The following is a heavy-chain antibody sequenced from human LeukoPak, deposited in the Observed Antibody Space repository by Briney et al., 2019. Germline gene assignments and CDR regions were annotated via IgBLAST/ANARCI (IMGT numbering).Heavy chain of an antibody. CDR1: GFTFSSDA. D-gene: IGHD6-19*01. J-gene: IGHJ4*02. CDR3: AKDPRIAVAGTVGYLDY. CDR2: ISGSGGST. Sequence: TGGSLRLSCAASGFTFSSDAMSWVRQAPGKGLEWVSAISGSGGSTYYADSVKGRFTISRDNAKTTLYLQMNSLRAEDTAVYYCAKDPRIAVAGTVGYLDYWGQGTLVTVSS. V-gene: IGHV3-23*01.